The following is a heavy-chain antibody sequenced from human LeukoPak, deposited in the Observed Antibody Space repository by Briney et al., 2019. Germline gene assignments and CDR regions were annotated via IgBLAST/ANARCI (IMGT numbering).Heavy chain of an antibody. Sequence: SETLSLTCTVSGGSISSNYWSWIRQPPGKGLEWVGYIYYSGSTNYNPSLKSRVTISVDTSKNQFSLKLSSVTAADTAVYYCARGGYSGYMNWFDPWGQGTLVTVSS. V-gene: IGHV4-59*01. CDR1: GGSISSNY. J-gene: IGHJ5*02. D-gene: IGHD5-12*01. CDR3: ARGGYSGYMNWFDP. CDR2: IYYSGST.